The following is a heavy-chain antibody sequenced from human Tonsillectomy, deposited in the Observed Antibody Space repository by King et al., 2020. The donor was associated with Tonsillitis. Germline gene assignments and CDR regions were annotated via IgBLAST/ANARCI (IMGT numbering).Heavy chain of an antibody. V-gene: IGHV4-4*02. CDR1: GGSISSSNW. Sequence: QLQESGPGLVKPSGTLSLTCAVSGGSISSSNWWSWVRQPPGKGLEWIGEIYHSGSTNYNPPLKSRVTISVDKSKNQFSLKLSSVTAADTAVDYCARVGGSGSQPHDDAFDIWGQGTMVTVSS. CDR2: IYHSGST. J-gene: IGHJ3*02. CDR3: ARVGGSGSQPHDDAFDI. D-gene: IGHD3-10*01.